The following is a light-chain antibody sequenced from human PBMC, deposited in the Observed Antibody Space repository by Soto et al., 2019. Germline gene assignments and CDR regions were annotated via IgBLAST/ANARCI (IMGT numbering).Light chain of an antibody. V-gene: IGKV1-5*03. CDR3: QQVHSFSPT. CDR2: KAS. Sequence: DIQMTQSPSTLSASVGDRVTITCRASQSISSWLAWYQQKPGKAPKLLIYKASSLESGVPSRFSGSESGTEFTLTISSLQPDYFATYYCQQVHSFSPTVGQNTKVEIK. CDR1: QSISSW. J-gene: IGKJ1*01.